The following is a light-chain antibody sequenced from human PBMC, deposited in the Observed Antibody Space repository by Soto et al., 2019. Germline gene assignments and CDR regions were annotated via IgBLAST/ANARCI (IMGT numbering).Light chain of an antibody. CDR2: RSD. CDR3: AAWDDSRYGVV. V-gene: IGLV1-44*01. Sequence: QPVLTQSPSASGTPGQRVIIACSGSSSNIGSNHVNWYRHLPGAAPKLLIFRSDQRPSGVPDRFSGSKSGTTASLAISGLQSGDAADYYCAAWDDSRYGVVFGGGTQLTVL. J-gene: IGLJ2*01. CDR1: SSNIGSNH.